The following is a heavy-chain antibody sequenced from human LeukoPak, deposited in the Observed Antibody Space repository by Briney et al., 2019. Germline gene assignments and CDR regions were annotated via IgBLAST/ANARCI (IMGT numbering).Heavy chain of an antibody. CDR2: ISGSGGST. CDR1: GFTFSSYA. Sequence: PGGSLRLSCAASGFTFSSYAMSWLRRAPGKGLEWVSAISGSGGSTYYADSVKGRFTISRDNSKNTLYLQMNSLRAEDTAVYYCAKGSEDWNLFYYMDVWGKGTTVTVSS. CDR3: AKGSEDWNLFYYMDV. D-gene: IGHD1-7*01. J-gene: IGHJ6*03. V-gene: IGHV3-23*01.